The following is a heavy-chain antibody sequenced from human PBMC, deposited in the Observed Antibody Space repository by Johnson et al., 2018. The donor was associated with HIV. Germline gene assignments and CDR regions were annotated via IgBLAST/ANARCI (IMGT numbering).Heavy chain of an antibody. CDR2: ISYDGSNK. D-gene: IGHD3-3*02. Sequence: QVQLVESGGGVVQPGRSLRLSCAASGFTFSSYVMHWVRQAPGKGLEWVAIISYDGSNKYYADSVKGRFTISRDTAKNSLYLQMNSLRAEDTAVYYCAVAVFRLSSSASDDAFDIWGQGTMLTVSS. V-gene: IGHV3-30*03. J-gene: IGHJ3*02. CDR3: AVAVFRLSSSASDDAFDI. CDR1: GFTFSSYV.